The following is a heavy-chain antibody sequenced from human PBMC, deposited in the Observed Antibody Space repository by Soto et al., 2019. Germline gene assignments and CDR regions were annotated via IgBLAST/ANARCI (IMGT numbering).Heavy chain of an antibody. CDR3: ARETNGFMVRGVIRGGMDV. CDR1: GYTFTSYG. Sequence: QVQLVQSGAEVKKPGASVKVSCKASGYTFTSYGISWVRQAPGQGLEWMGWISAYNGNTNYAQKLQGRVTMTTDTATSTAYMELRSLRSDDTAVYYCARETNGFMVRGVIRGGMDVWGQGTTVTVSS. CDR2: ISAYNGNT. J-gene: IGHJ6*02. D-gene: IGHD3-10*01. V-gene: IGHV1-18*01.